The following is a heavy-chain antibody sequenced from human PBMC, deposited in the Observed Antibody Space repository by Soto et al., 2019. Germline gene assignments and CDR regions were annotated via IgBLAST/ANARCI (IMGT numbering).Heavy chain of an antibody. CDR3: TTGGDSSGWYPYYYYYGMDV. Sequence: GESLKISCAASGFTFSNAWMNWVRQAPGKGLEWVGRIKSKTDGGTTDYAAPVKGRFTISRDDSKNTLYLQMNSLKTEDTAVYYCTTGGDSSGWYPYYYYYGMDVWGQGTTVTVSS. D-gene: IGHD6-19*01. CDR1: GFTFSNAW. J-gene: IGHJ6*02. CDR2: IKSKTDGGTT. V-gene: IGHV3-15*07.